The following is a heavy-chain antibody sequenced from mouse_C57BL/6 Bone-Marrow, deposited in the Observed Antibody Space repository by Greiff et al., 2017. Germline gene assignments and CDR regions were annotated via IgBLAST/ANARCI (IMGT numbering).Heavy chain of an antibody. CDR2: IDPENGDT. Sequence: EVQLQQSGAELVRPGASVKLSCTASGFNIKDDYMHWVKQRPEQGLEWIGWIDPENGDTEYASKFQGKATITADTSSNTAYLQLSSLTSEDTAVYYCTTGNYLAWLAYWGQGTLVTVSA. J-gene: IGHJ3*01. CDR1: GFNIKDDY. V-gene: IGHV14-4*01. CDR3: TTGNYLAWLAY. D-gene: IGHD5-5*01.